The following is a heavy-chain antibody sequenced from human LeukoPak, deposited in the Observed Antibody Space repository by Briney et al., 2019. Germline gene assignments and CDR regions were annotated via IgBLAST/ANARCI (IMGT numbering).Heavy chain of an antibody. Sequence: GASVKVSXKASGYIFTNHYMHWVRQAHGQGLEWMGWTHPNSDGTNYAQKFQGRVTMTRDTSINTAYMELRSLRSDDTAIYYCARGGGTVFGVVNDWGQGTLVTVSS. CDR1: GYIFTNHY. D-gene: IGHD3-3*01. CDR2: THPNSDGT. J-gene: IGHJ4*02. CDR3: ARGGGTVFGVVND. V-gene: IGHV1-2*02.